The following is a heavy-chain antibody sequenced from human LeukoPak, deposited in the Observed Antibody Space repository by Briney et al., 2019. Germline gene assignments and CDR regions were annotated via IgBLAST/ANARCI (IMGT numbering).Heavy chain of an antibody. Sequence: PGGSLRLSCAASGFTFSDYYMSWIRQAPGKGLGWVSYISSSGSTIYYADSVKGRFTISKDNAKNSLYLQMNSLRAEDTAVYYCARDWMPAAILPYYMDVWGKGTTVTVSS. V-gene: IGHV3-11*01. CDR1: GFTFSDYY. J-gene: IGHJ6*03. CDR3: ARDWMPAAILPYYMDV. D-gene: IGHD2-2*02. CDR2: ISSSGSTI.